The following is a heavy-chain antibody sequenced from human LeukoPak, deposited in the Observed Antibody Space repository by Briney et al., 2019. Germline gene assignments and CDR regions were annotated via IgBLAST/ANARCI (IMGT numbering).Heavy chain of an antibody. CDR2: IYYSGST. V-gene: IGHV4-59*12. Sequence: PSETLSLTCTVSGGSISSYYWSWIRQPPGKGLEWIGYIYYSGSTNYNPSLKSRVTISVDTSKNQFSLKLSSVTAADTAVYYCARDRGRTHFFDYWGQGTLVTVSS. CDR1: GGSISSYY. J-gene: IGHJ4*02. CDR3: ARDRGRTHFFDY. D-gene: IGHD2-2*01.